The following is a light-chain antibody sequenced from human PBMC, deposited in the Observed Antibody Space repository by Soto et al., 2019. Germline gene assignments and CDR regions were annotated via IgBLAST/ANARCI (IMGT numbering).Light chain of an antibody. CDR3: QQYKNYPFT. V-gene: IGKV1-39*01. J-gene: IGKJ3*01. Sequence: DIQMTQSPSSLSASVGDRVTITCRASQSISSYLNWYQQKPGKAPKLLIYAASSLQSGVPSRFSGSGSGTDFTLTISGLQPDDFATYYCQQYKNYPFTFGPGTKV. CDR2: AAS. CDR1: QSISSY.